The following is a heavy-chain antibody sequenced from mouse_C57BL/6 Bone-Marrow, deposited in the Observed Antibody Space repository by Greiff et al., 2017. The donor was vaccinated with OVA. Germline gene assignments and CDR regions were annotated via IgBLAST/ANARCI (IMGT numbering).Heavy chain of an antibody. J-gene: IGHJ2*01. Sequence: VQLQQSGAELARPGASVKMSCKASGYTFTSYTLHWVKQRPGQGLEWIGYIDPTNAYTNYNQKFKGKATLTADKSSSTAYMQMSSLTSEDSAVYYCTRGYYFDYWGQGTTLTVSS. V-gene: IGHV1-4*01. CDR2: IDPTNAYT. CDR3: TRGYYFDY. CDR1: GYTFTSYT.